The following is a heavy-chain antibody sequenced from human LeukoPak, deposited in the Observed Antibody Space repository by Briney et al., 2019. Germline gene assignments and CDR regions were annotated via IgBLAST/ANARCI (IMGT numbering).Heavy chain of an antibody. CDR1: GFTFSSYG. J-gene: IGHJ3*02. D-gene: IGHD2-8*01. V-gene: IGHV3-30*02. CDR2: IRYDGSNK. Sequence: PGGSLRLSCAAPGFTFSSYGMHWVRQAPGKGLEWVAFIRYDGSNKYYADSVKGRFTISRDNSKNTLYLQMNSLRAEDTAVYYCAKDRCTNGVCSPDIWGQGTMVTVSS. CDR3: AKDRCTNGVCSPDI.